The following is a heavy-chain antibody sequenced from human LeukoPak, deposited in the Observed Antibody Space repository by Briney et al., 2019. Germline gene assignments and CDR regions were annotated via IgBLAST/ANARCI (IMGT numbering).Heavy chain of an antibody. D-gene: IGHD3-9*01. V-gene: IGHV3-21*01. J-gene: IGHJ4*02. CDR1: GFTFSSYA. Sequence: GGSLRLSCAASGFTFSSYAMSWVRQAPGKGLEWVSSITSGGDYIYYADSVKGRFTTFRDNAKNSLSLQLNSLRVEDTAVYYCARGHYDVLAASYKWTPDYWGQGTLVTVSS. CDR2: ITSGGDYI. CDR3: ARGHYDVLAASYKWTPDY.